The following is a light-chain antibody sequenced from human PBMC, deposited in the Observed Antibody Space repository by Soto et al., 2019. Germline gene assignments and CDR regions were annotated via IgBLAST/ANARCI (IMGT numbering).Light chain of an antibody. CDR1: QSVSSSY. Sequence: EIVLTQSPGTLSLSPGERATLSCRASQSVSSSYLAWYQQNRGQAPRLLIYGASSRAPGIPDRFGGSWSGTHFSLTISRLEPEGFAVYYCQQYGSSRWTFGQGTKVEIK. CDR3: QQYGSSRWT. V-gene: IGKV3-20*01. CDR2: GAS. J-gene: IGKJ1*01.